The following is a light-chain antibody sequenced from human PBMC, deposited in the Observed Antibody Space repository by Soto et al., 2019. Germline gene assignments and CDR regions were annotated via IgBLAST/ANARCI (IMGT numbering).Light chain of an antibody. Sequence: DIQMTQSPYSLSASVGDTVTITCRASQSISTYLNWYQQKPGKAPELLIYAASSLQSGVPLRFTDSGSGTDFTLTIISLQPEDFASYYCQQSYTTPLTFGGGNKVEIK. CDR2: AAS. CDR1: QSISTY. J-gene: IGKJ4*01. CDR3: QQSYTTPLT. V-gene: IGKV1-39*01.